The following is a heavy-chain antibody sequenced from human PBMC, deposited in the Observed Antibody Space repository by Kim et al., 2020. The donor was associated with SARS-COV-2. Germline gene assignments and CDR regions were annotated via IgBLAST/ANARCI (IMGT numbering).Heavy chain of an antibody. Sequence: GGSLRLSCAASGFTFSSYTMSWVRQAPGKGLEWVSTIAIGGDTHYADSVKGRFTISRDNSKNTLYLQMNSLRAEDTAGYYCAKRGYCNGGSCYSHFDCWG. CDR3: AKRGYCNGGSCYSHFDC. CDR2: IAIGGDT. V-gene: IGHV3-23*01. D-gene: IGHD2-15*01. CDR1: GFTFSSYT. J-gene: IGHJ4*01.